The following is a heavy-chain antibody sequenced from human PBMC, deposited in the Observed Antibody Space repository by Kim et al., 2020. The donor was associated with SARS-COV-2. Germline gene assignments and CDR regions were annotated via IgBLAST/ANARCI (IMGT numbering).Heavy chain of an antibody. CDR2: T. Sequence: TSYADSVKGRFTISRDNAKNTLYLQMNSLRAEDTAVYYCARDRHDYGDLGWGQGTLVTVSS. D-gene: IGHD4-17*01. J-gene: IGHJ4*02. V-gene: IGHV3-74*01. CDR3: ARDRHDYGDLG.